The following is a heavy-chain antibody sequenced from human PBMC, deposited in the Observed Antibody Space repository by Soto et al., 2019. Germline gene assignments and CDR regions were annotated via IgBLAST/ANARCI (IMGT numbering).Heavy chain of an antibody. J-gene: IGHJ6*02. V-gene: IGHV1-2*04. D-gene: IGHD3-10*01. CDR2: INPNSGGT. CDR3: ARGGSLWFGELSAYYYGMDV. Sequence: ASVKVSCKASGYTFTGYYMHWVRQAPGQGLEWMGWINPNSGGTNYAQKNQGWVTMNRDTSISTTYMELSRLRSDDTAVYYCARGGSLWFGELSAYYYGMDVWGQGTTVTVSS. CDR1: GYTFTGYY.